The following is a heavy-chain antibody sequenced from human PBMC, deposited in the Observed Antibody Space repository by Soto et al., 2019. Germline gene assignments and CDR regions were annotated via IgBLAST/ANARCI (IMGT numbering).Heavy chain of an antibody. CDR2: IYPGDSDT. CDR1: GYRFTSYW. D-gene: IGHD3-22*01. V-gene: IGHV5-51*01. Sequence: PGESLKISCKGSGYRFTSYWIGWVRPLPGKGLEWMGIIYPGDSDTRYGPSFQGQVTISADKSISTAYLQWSSLKASDTAMYYCARSTMIVGVGSDYWGQGTLVTVSS. CDR3: ARSTMIVGVGSDY. J-gene: IGHJ4*02.